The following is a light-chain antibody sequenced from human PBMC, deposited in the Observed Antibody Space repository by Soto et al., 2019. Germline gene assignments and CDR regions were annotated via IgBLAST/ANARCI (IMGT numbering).Light chain of an antibody. Sequence: EVVMTQFPATLSVSPGERVTLSCRASQSVSSGLAWFQQKPGQAPRLLIYGVSTRATGVPARFSGSGSGTEFTLTISSLQSEDFAVYYCQQYNNWPPITFGQGTRLEIK. CDR3: QQYNNWPPIT. J-gene: IGKJ5*01. CDR2: GVS. CDR1: QSVSSG. V-gene: IGKV3-15*01.